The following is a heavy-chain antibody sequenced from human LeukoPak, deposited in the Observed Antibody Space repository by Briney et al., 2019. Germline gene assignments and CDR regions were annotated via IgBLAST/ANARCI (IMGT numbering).Heavy chain of an antibody. V-gene: IGHV4-4*07. J-gene: IGHJ6*02. CDR3: AGGVAVAGTSYYYYGMDV. D-gene: IGHD6-19*01. Sequence: SETLSLTCTVSGGSISSYYWSWIRQPAGKGLEWIGRIYTSGSTNYNPSPKSRVTMSVDTSKNQFSLKLSSVTAADTAVYYCAGGVAVAGTSYYYYGMDVWGQGTTVTVSS. CDR1: GGSISSYY. CDR2: IYTSGST.